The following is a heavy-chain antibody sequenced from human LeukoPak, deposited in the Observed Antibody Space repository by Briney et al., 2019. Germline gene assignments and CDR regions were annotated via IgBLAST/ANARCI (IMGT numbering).Heavy chain of an antibody. CDR2: RSPDGNST. Sequence: GGSLRLSRAPSGFTFCILWMHCVRPAPGRGLVWVSRRSPDGNSTSYADTLKGRFTISRDNAKNSVYLQMNSLRAEDTAVYYCARDRMDKFEYWGQGTLVTVSS. D-gene: IGHD2-8*01. CDR3: ARDRMDKFEY. CDR1: GFTFCILW. J-gene: IGHJ4*02. V-gene: IGHV3-74*01.